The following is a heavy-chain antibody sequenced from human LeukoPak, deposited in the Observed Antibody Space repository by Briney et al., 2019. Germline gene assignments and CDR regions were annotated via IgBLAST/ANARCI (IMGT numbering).Heavy chain of an antibody. CDR1: GFTFSAYT. V-gene: IGHV3-30*04. CDR3: ARDPDFSTFLQGDY. Sequence: PGGSPRLSCAASGFTFSAYTMHWVRQAPGKGLEWVAAMSSDGSSKDYTDSVKGRFTISSDNSKNTLYLQMHSLRPEDTAVYYCARDPDFSTFLQGDYWGQGTQVTVSS. CDR2: MSSDGSSK. D-gene: IGHD2/OR15-2a*01. J-gene: IGHJ4*02.